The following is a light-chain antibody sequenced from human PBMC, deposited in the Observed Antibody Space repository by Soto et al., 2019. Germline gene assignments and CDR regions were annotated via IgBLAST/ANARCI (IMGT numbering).Light chain of an antibody. CDR1: SSDVGSYNL. CDR3: CSYAGSSTWV. CDR2: DDN. J-gene: IGLJ3*02. V-gene: IGLV2-23*01. Sequence: QSALTQPASVSGSPGQSITISCTGTSSDVGSYNLVSWYQQHPGTAPKLMIYDDNKRASGVSNRFSGSTSGITASLTISVLQAEDEADYYCCSYAGSSTWVFGGGTKLTVL.